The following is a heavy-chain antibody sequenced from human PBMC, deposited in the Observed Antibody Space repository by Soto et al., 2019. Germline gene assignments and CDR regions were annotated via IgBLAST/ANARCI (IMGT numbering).Heavy chain of an antibody. CDR1: GFTLSSYW. V-gene: IGHV3-7*01. J-gene: IGHJ3*02. D-gene: IGHD2-8*01. CDR2: IKQDGSEK. Sequence: PGGSLRLSCAASGFTLSSYWMSWVRQAPGKGLEWVANIKQDGSEKYYVDSVKGRFTISRDNAKNSLYLQMNSLRAEDTAVYYCARDKLPLGYCTNGVCYTASDAFDIWGQGTMVTVS. CDR3: ARDKLPLGYCTNGVCYTASDAFDI.